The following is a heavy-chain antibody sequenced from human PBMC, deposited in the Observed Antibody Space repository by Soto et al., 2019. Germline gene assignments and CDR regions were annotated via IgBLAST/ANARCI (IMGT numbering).Heavy chain of an antibody. CDR2: ISAYNGNT. V-gene: IGHV1-18*01. CDR1: GYTFTSYG. CDR3: ARVLTRYYDFWSDQTGGAFDI. D-gene: IGHD3-3*01. J-gene: IGHJ3*02. Sequence: QVQLVQSGAEVKKPGASVKVSCKASGYTFTSYGISWVRQAPGQGLEWMGWISAYNGNTNYAQKLQGRVTMTTDTSTSTAYMELRSLRSDDTAVYYCARVLTRYYDFWSDQTGGAFDIWGQGTMVTVSS.